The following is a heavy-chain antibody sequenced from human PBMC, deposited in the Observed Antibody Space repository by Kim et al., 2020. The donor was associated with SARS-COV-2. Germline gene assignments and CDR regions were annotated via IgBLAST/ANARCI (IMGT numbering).Heavy chain of an antibody. CDR1: GFTFNSYW. CDR2: IKQDGSEK. Sequence: GGSLRLSCAASGFTFNSYWMTWVRQAPGKGLEWLANIKQDGSEKYYVDSVKGRFTISRDNAKKSLSLQMNSLRAEDTAVYYCARERYGDDDGSKSHFDVWGRGTQVTVTS. J-gene: IGHJ2*01. V-gene: IGHV3-7*03. D-gene: IGHD4-17*01. CDR3: ARERYGDDDGSKSHFDV.